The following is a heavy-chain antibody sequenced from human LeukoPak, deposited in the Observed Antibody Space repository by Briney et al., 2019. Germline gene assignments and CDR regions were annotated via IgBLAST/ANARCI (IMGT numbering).Heavy chain of an antibody. Sequence: GGSLRLSCVGSGFTFRSHAMSWVRQAPEKGLEFVSGIYENGGTTYYADSVKGRFSISRDNSKNTLYLQMNSLRAEDTAVYYCARDRGTTVTTYSDYWGQGTLVTVSS. CDR1: GFTFRSHA. D-gene: IGHD4-17*01. V-gene: IGHV3-23*01. CDR3: ARDRGTTVTTYSDY. CDR2: IYENGGTT. J-gene: IGHJ4*02.